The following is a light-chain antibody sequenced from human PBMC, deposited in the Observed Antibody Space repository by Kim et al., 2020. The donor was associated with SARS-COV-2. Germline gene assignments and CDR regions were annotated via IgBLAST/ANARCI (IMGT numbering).Light chain of an antibody. CDR2: SGS. CDR3: AAWDDSLNNMV. Sequence: GQTVALSFFDRTSNIGRNCVHWYQLLPGTAPELLIFSGSQRPSGVPDRFSGSKSGTSASLAVSGLQSEDESDYYCAAWDDSLNNMVFGGGTTLTVL. CDR1: TSNIGRNC. J-gene: IGLJ2*01. V-gene: IGLV1-44*01.